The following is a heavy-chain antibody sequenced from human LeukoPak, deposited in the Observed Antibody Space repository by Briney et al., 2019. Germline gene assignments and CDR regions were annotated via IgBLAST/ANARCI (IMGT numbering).Heavy chain of an antibody. CDR1: GGTFSSYA. CDR2: INPSGGST. CDR3: AGDRVATNGFDP. D-gene: IGHD5-12*01. J-gene: IGHJ5*02. V-gene: IGHV1-46*01. Sequence: ASVKVSCKASGGTFSSYAISWVRQAPGQGLEWMGIINPSGGSTSYAQKFQGRVTMTRDMSTSTVYMELSSLRSEDTAVYYCAGDRVATNGFDPWGQGTLVTVSS.